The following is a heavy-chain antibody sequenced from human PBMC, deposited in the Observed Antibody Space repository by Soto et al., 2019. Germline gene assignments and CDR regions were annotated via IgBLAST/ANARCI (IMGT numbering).Heavy chain of an antibody. J-gene: IGHJ4*02. D-gene: IGHD4-17*01. Sequence: EVQLVESGGGLVQPGGSLRLSCAASGFTFSRSWMSWVRQAPGKGLEWVANIKPDGSEKNYVDTVKGRVTISRDNAKNSLCLQMNSLRAEDTAVYYCARRWTTVTCDFWGQGSLVIVSS. CDR2: IKPDGSEK. V-gene: IGHV3-7*04. CDR3: ARRWTTVTCDF. CDR1: GFTFSRSW.